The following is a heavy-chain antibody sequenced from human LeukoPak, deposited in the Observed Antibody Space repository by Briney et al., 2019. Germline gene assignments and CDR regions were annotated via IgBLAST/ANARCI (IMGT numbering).Heavy chain of an antibody. CDR2: ISYDGSNK. CDR3: AKDPMEQQLEPDYYYYGMDV. V-gene: IGHV3-30*18. CDR1: GFTFSSYG. Sequence: GRSLRLSCAASGFTFSSYGMHWVRQAPGKGLEWVAVISYDGSNKYYADSVKGRFTISRDNSKNTPYLQMNSLRAEDTAVYYCAKDPMEQQLEPDYYYYGMDVWGKGTTVTVSS. J-gene: IGHJ6*04. D-gene: IGHD6-13*01.